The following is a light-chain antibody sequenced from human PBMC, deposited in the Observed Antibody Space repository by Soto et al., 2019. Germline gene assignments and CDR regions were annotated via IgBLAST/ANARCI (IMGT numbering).Light chain of an antibody. V-gene: IGKV3-20*01. Sequence: EIVVTQSPGTLSLSPWERATPSCRASQSVSSSYLAWYQQKPGQAPRLLIYGASSRATGIPDRFSGSGSGTDFTLTISRLEPEDFAVYYCQQYGSSPRTFGPGTKVDIK. J-gene: IGKJ3*01. CDR3: QQYGSSPRT. CDR2: GAS. CDR1: QSVSSSY.